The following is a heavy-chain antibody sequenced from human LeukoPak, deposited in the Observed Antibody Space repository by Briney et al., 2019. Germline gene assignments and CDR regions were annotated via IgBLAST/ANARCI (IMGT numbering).Heavy chain of an antibody. J-gene: IGHJ4*02. CDR1: GYSFTNYW. Sequence: GESLKISCKGSGYSFTNYWIGWVRQMPGKGLEWMGIIYPGDSDTRYSPSFQGQVTISADKSISTAYLQWSSLKASDSALYFCARLRLRASSNYFDYWGQGTLVTVSS. CDR3: ARLRLRASSNYFDY. D-gene: IGHD1-26*01. V-gene: IGHV5-51*01. CDR2: IYPGDSDT.